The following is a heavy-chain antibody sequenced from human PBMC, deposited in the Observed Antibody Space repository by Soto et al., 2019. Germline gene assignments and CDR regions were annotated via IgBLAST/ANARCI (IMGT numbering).Heavy chain of an antibody. CDR2: IWYDGSNK. D-gene: IGHD3-3*01. Sequence: GSLRLSCAASGFTFSSYGMHWVRQAPGKGLEWVAVIWYDGSNKYYADSVKGRFTISRDNSKNTLYLQMNSLRAEDTAVYYCARGGGPGDFGVVIANYMDVWGKGTTVTVSS. V-gene: IGHV3-33*01. CDR3: ARGGGPGDFGVVIANYMDV. J-gene: IGHJ6*03. CDR1: GFTFSSYG.